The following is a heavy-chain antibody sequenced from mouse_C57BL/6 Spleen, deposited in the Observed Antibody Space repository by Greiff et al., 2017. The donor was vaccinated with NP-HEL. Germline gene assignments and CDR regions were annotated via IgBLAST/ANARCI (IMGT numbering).Heavy chain of an antibody. CDR3: ARHVTGTYYFDY. Sequence: EVQLVESGGDLVKPGGSLKLSCAASGFTFSSYGMSWVRQTPDKRLEWVATISSGGSYTYYPDSVKGRFTISRDNAKNTLYLQMSSLKSEDTAMYYCARHVTGTYYFDYWGQGTSVTVSS. V-gene: IGHV5-6*01. D-gene: IGHD4-1*01. CDR2: ISSGGSYT. CDR1: GFTFSSYG. J-gene: IGHJ4*01.